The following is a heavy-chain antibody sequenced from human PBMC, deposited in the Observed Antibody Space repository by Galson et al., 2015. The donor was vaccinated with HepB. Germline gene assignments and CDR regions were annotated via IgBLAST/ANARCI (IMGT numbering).Heavy chain of an antibody. CDR3: AREENCSGGSCYSGHFDY. D-gene: IGHD2-15*01. V-gene: IGHV3-21*01. CDR1: GFTFSSYS. Sequence: SLRLSCAASGFTFSSYSMNWVRQAPGKGLEWVSSISSSSSYIYYADSVKGRFTISRDNAKNSLYLQMNSLRAEDTAVYYCAREENCSGGSCYSGHFDYWGQGTLVTVSS. CDR2: ISSSSSYI. J-gene: IGHJ4*02.